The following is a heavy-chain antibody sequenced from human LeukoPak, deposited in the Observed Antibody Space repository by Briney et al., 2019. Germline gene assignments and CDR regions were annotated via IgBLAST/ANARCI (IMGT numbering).Heavy chain of an antibody. CDR1: GFTVSSNY. CDR2: IYSGGST. D-gene: IGHD6-13*01. J-gene: IGHJ6*03. CDR3: TIAAAGTPYYYYYMDV. Sequence: GGSLRLSCAASGFTVSSNYMSWVRQAPGKGLEWVSVIYSGGSTYYADSVKGRFTISRDNSKNTLYLRMNSLRAEDTAVYYCTIAAAGTPYYYYYMDVWGKGTTVTVSS. V-gene: IGHV3-66*02.